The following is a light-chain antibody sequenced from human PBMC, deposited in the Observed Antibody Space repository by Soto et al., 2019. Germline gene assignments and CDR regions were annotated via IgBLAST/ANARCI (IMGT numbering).Light chain of an antibody. V-gene: IGKV1-5*01. CDR3: QQLDSYPLT. CDR2: ATS. J-gene: IGKJ1*01. CDR1: QSISSW. Sequence: DIHMTQSPSTLSASVGYRFTITCRASQSISSWLAWYQQKPGKAPNLLIYATSTLQTGVPSRFRGSGSGTDFTLTISSLQPEDFETYYCQQLDSYPLTFGQGTKVDIK.